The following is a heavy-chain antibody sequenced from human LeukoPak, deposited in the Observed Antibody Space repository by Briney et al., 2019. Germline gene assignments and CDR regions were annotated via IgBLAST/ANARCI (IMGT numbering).Heavy chain of an antibody. J-gene: IGHJ4*02. Sequence: GGSLRLSCAASGFTFSSYSMNWVRQAPGKGLEWVSSISSSSSYIYYADSVKGRFTISRDNSKNTLFLQMNSLRAEDTAVYYCARVRASGWPGDFDYWGRGTLVTVSS. CDR3: ARVRASGWPGDFDY. CDR2: ISSSSSYI. D-gene: IGHD6-19*01. V-gene: IGHV3-21*04. CDR1: GFTFSSYS.